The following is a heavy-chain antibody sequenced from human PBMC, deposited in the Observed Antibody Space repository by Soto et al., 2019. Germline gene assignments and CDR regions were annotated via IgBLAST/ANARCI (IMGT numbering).Heavy chain of an antibody. CDR3: ARGRLNYGPGPFDL. V-gene: IGHV1-18*04. CDR2: ISAYNGKT. D-gene: IGHD1-7*01. Sequence: QVQLVQSGTEVKTPGASVKVSCHASGYTFTNYGINWVRQAPGQGLEWMAWISAYNGKTHHAPFVQDRVTKTTDTSTRAANLAPTRLRSYHTAVFYWARGRLNYGPGPFDLWGQGTMVTVSS. CDR1: GYTFTNYG. J-gene: IGHJ3*01.